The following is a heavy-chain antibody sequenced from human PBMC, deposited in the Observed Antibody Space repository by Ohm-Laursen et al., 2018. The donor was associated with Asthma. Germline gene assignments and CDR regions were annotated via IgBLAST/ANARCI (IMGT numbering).Heavy chain of an antibody. CDR1: GFTFSSYA. J-gene: IGHJ3*02. D-gene: IGHD2-21*02. CDR2: ITSDGSWT. Sequence: SSLRLSCAASGFTFSSYAMSWVRQAPGKGLEWVSIITSDGSWTSYADSVKGRFTISRDNSKNTLYMQMNSLRAEDTAVYYCARRDFSGGDPSAAFDIWGQGTMVTVSS. V-gene: IGHV3-30-3*01. CDR3: ARRDFSGGDPSAAFDI.